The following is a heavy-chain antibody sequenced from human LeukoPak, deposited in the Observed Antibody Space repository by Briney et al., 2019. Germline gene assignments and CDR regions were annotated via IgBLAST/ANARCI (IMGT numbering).Heavy chain of an antibody. J-gene: IGHJ4*02. V-gene: IGHV3-53*01. D-gene: IGHD2-15*01. CDR1: GFTVSSNY. CDR2: IYGGGST. Sequence: PGGSLRLSCAASGFTVSSNYMSWVRQAPGKGLEWVSVIYGGGSTYYADSVKGRFTISRDNSKNTLYLQMSSLRAEDTAVYYCARGSCSGGSCYDFDYWGQGTLVTVSS. CDR3: ARGSCSGGSCYDFDY.